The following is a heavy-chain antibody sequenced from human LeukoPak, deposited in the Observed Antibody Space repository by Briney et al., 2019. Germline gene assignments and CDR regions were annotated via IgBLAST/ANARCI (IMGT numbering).Heavy chain of an antibody. CDR1: GYTFTSYA. CDR2: INTNTGNP. CDR3: ARDSTYYYDSSGYTPPFDC. D-gene: IGHD3-22*01. V-gene: IGHV7-4-1*02. Sequence: ASVKVSCKASGYTFTSYAMNWVRQAPGQGLEWMGWINTNTGNPTYAQGFTGRFVFSLDTSVSTAYLQISSLKAEDTAEYYCARDSTYYYDSSGYTPPFDCWGQGTLVTVSS. J-gene: IGHJ4*02.